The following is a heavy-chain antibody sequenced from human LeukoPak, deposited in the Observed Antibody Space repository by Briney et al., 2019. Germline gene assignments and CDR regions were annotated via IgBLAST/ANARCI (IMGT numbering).Heavy chain of an antibody. CDR1: GGSISSYY. CDR2: IYYSGST. J-gene: IGHJ5*02. Sequence: KPSETLSLTCTVSGGSISSYYWSWIRQPPGKGLEWIGYIYYSGSTNYNPSLKSRVTISVDTSKNQFSLKLSSVTAADTAVYYCARNTWFDPWGQGTLVTVSS. V-gene: IGHV4-59*01. CDR3: ARNTWFDP.